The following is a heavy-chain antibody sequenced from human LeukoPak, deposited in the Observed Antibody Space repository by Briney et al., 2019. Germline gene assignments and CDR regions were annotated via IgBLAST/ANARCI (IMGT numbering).Heavy chain of an antibody. V-gene: IGHV4-34*01. Sequence: SETLSLTCAVYGGSFSGYYWSWIRQPPGKGLEWIGEINHSGSTNYNPSLKSRVTISVDTSKNQFSLKLSSVTAADTAVYYCARAPRARRFDYWGRGTLVTVSS. CDR1: GGSFSGYY. J-gene: IGHJ4*02. CDR3: ARAPRARRFDY. CDR2: INHSGST.